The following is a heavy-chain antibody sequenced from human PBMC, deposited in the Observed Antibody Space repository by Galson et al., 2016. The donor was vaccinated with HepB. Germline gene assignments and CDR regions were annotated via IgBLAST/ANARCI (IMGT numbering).Heavy chain of an antibody. CDR3: VRDEHGQRRADDCFDV. J-gene: IGHJ3*01. CDR2: MNPNNGDA. Sequence: SVKVSCKASGYTFGSSDINWVRQATGQGLEWVGWMNPNNGDAGYAQKFQGRVTMTRDTSITTAYMELSSLRSDATAVYYCVRDEHGQRRADDCFDVWGKGTVVTVS. CDR1: GYTFGSSD. V-gene: IGHV1-8*02. D-gene: IGHD2-21*01.